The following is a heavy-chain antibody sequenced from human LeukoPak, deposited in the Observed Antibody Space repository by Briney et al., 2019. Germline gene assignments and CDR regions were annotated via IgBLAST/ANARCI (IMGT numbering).Heavy chain of an antibody. D-gene: IGHD5-18*01. V-gene: IGHV3-21*01. CDR3: ARASSRRGYSYGPSDY. Sequence: GGSLRLSCAASGFTFSSYSMNWVRQAPGKGLEWVSSISSSSSYIYYADSVKGRFTISRDNAKNSLYLQMNSLRAEDTAVYYCARASSRRGYSYGPSDYWGQGTLVTVSS. CDR1: GFTFSSYS. CDR2: ISSSSSYI. J-gene: IGHJ4*02.